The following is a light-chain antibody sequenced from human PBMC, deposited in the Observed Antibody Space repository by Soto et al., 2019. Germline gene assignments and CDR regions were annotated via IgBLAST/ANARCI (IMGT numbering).Light chain of an antibody. J-gene: IGKJ1*01. CDR3: QQYHSYRT. CDR2: AAS. V-gene: IGKV1-39*01. CDR1: QSISSY. Sequence: DIQMTQSPSSLSASVGDRVTITGRASQSISSYLNCYHQKPGKAPXXLIYAASSLESGVPSRFSGSGSGTEFTLTISSLQSDDFATYYCQQYHSYRTFGQGTKVDIK.